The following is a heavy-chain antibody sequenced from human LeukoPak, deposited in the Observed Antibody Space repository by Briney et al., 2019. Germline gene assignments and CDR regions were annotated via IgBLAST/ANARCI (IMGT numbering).Heavy chain of an antibody. CDR1: GGSISSGAYY. CDR3: ARLASHYDFWSGNGRSDY. J-gene: IGHJ4*02. CDR2: IYTSGST. D-gene: IGHD3-3*01. Sequence: PSETLSLTCTVSGGSISSGAYYWSWIRQHPGKGLEWIGYIYTSGSTNYNPSLKSRVTISVDTSKNQFSLKLSSVTAADTAVYYCARLASHYDFWSGNGRSDYWGQGTLVTVSS. V-gene: IGHV4-61*08.